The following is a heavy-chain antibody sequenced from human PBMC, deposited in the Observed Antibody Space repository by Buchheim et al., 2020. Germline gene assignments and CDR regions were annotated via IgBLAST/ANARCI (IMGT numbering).Heavy chain of an antibody. CDR1: GFTVSSNY. D-gene: IGHD6-19*01. CDR2: IYSGGST. V-gene: IGHV3-66*02. Sequence: EVQLVESGGGLVQPGGSLRLSCAASGFTVSSNYMSWVRQAPGKGLEWVSVIYSGGSTYYADSVKGRFTISRDNSRNTLYLQMNSLRAEDTAVYYCARDLLAVADGEGNYFDYWGQGTL. J-gene: IGHJ4*02. CDR3: ARDLLAVADGEGNYFDY.